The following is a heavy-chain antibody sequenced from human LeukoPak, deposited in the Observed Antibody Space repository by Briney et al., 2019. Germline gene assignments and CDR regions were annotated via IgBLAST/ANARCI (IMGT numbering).Heavy chain of an antibody. V-gene: IGHV1-8*01. Sequence: ASVTVSCKASGYTLTNYDINWVRQATGQGLEWMGWMKPKSGETGYAEKFQVRATMTRDTSINTAYMELSSLTSEDTAVYYCARDYGGNSGWFDPWGQGTLVTVSS. CDR2: MKPKSGET. CDR3: ARDYGGNSGWFDP. J-gene: IGHJ5*02. D-gene: IGHD4-23*01. CDR1: GYTLTNYD.